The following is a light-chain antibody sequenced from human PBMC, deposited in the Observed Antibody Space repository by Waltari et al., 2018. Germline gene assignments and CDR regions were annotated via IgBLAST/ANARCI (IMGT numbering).Light chain of an antibody. V-gene: IGLV3-21*04. Sequence: SYVLTQPLSVSVAPGKTARITCGGNNIETKSVHWYQQKPGQAPILVISYDSDRPSGIPERFSGSNSGNTATLTISRVEAADEADYYCQVWDANNDPGVFGTGTEVTVL. CDR3: QVWDANNDPGV. J-gene: IGLJ1*01. CDR2: YDS. CDR1: NIETKS.